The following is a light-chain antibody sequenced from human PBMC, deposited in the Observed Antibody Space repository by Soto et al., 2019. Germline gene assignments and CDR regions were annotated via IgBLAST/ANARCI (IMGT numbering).Light chain of an antibody. CDR3: QQYGDSRT. J-gene: IGKJ2*01. Sequence: EIVLTQSPGSLSLSPGERATFSYRASQSVSSTYLAWYQQRPGQAPRLLIYGASSRATGIPDRFSGSASGTYFTLTINRLEPEDFAIYDCQQYGDSRTFGQGTKLEIK. CDR1: QSVSSTY. CDR2: GAS. V-gene: IGKV3-20*01.